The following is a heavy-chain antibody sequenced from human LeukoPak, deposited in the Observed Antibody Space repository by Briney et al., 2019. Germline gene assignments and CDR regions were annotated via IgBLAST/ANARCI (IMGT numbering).Heavy chain of an antibody. Sequence: GASVKVSSKPSGYTFTPHYTHWVRHAPGQGLESMGWIDPRNGGTHYAQKFQGRDTMTRDTSISTAYMQLSSLRSDDTAMYYCAKIGSSGSYWDFDSWGQGTLVTVSS. J-gene: IGHJ4*02. D-gene: IGHD1-26*01. CDR2: IDPRNGGT. CDR3: AKIGSSGSYWDFDS. V-gene: IGHV1-2*02. CDR1: GYTFTPHY.